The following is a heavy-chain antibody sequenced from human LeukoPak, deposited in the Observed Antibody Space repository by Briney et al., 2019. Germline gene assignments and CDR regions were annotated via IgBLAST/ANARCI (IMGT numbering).Heavy chain of an antibody. J-gene: IGHJ3*02. CDR1: GYTFTGYY. Sequence: ASXKVSCKASGYTFTGYYMHWVRQAPGQGLEWMGWINPNSGGTNYAQKFQGRVTITRDTSISTAYMELSRLRSDDTAVYYCARVSDYDFWSGYYYLGAFDIWGQGTMVTVSS. V-gene: IGHV1-2*02. CDR2: INPNSGGT. CDR3: ARVSDYDFWSGYYYLGAFDI. D-gene: IGHD3-3*01.